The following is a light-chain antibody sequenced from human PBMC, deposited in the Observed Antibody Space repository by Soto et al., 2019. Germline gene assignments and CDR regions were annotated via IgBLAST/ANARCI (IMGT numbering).Light chain of an antibody. CDR3: VSWDDSLTGLYV. V-gene: IGLV1-44*01. J-gene: IGLJ1*01. CDR2: NNN. Sequence: QSVLTQPPSVSGTPGQRVTTSCSGGSSNIGSGTVNWYQQLPGTAPKLLIYNNNQRPSGVPDRFSGSKSGTSGSLAISGLQSEDEADYYCVSWDDSLTGLYVFGTGTKVTVL. CDR1: SSNIGSGT.